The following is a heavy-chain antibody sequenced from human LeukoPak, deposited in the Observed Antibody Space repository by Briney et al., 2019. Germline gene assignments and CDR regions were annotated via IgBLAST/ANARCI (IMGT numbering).Heavy chain of an antibody. D-gene: IGHD6-13*01. CDR3: ARGRVNSWCDY. CDR2: ISDSSSNT. J-gene: IGHJ4*02. V-gene: IGHV3-11*05. Sequence: GGSLRLSCAASGFTFSDYYMSWIRQAPGKGLEWVPYISDSSSNTNYADSVKGRFTISRDNAKNSLYLQMNSLRAEDTAVYYCARGRVNSWCDYWGQGTLVTVSS. CDR1: GFTFSDYY.